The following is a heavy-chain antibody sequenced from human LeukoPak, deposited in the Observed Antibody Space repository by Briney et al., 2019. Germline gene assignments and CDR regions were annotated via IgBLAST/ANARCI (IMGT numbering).Heavy chain of an antibody. CDR2: IVVGSGNT. CDR3: AAEIPPGYYYYYMDV. V-gene: IGHV1-58*01. CDR1: GFTFTSSA. D-gene: IGHD2-2*01. Sequence: GASVKVSCKASGFTFTSSAVQWVRQARGQRLEWIGWIVVGSGNTNYAQKFQERVTITRDMSTSTAYMELSSLRSEDTAVYYCAAEIPPGYYYYYMDVWGKGTTVTVSS. J-gene: IGHJ6*03.